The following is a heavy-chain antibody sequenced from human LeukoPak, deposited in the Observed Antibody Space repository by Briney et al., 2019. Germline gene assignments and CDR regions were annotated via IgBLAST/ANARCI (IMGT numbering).Heavy chain of an antibody. CDR2: IYYSGST. J-gene: IGHJ5*02. CDR3: AVVTAPNWFDP. V-gene: IGHV4-31*03. D-gene: IGHD2-21*02. Sequence: SQTLSLTCTVSGGSISSGGYYWSWIRQHPGKGLEWIGYIYYSGSTYYDPSLKSRVTISVDTSKNQFSLKLSSVTAADTAVYYCAVVTAPNWFDPWGQGTLVTVSS. CDR1: GGSISSGGYY.